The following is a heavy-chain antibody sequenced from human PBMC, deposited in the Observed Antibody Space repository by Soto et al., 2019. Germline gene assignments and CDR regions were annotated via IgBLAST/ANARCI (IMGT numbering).Heavy chain of an antibody. V-gene: IGHV4-34*01. D-gene: IGHD2-2*01. J-gene: IGHJ1*01. Sequence: QVQLQQWGAGLLKPSETLSLTCAVYGGSLSAYYWSWIRQPPGKGLEWIGEINPSGTTHYNPSLKSRVTISVDTSKNQFSLKLSSVTAADTAVYHCALAPAAHILHWGQGTLVTVSS. CDR2: INPSGTT. CDR3: ALAPAAHILH. CDR1: GGSLSAYY.